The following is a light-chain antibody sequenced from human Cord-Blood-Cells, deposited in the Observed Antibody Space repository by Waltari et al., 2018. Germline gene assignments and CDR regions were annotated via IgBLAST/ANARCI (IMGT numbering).Light chain of an antibody. CDR2: DVS. J-gene: IGLJ1*01. CDR1: SSDVGGHNY. Sequence: QSALTQPASVSGSPGQSITISCTGTSSDVGGHNYVSWYQQYPGKAPKLMLYDVSNRPLGVSNRFSGSKSGNTASLTVSGLQAEYEADSYCSSYTSSSTLVFVTGTEVTVL. V-gene: IGLV2-14*03. CDR3: SSYTSSSTLV.